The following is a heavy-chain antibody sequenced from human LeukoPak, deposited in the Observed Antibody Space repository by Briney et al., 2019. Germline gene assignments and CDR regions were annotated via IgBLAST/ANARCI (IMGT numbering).Heavy chain of an antibody. J-gene: IGHJ6*03. CDR3: AGLGGGDYYYYMDV. D-gene: IGHD2-21*01. CDR1: CGSISSYY. Sequence: KPSETLSLTCTVSCGSISSYYWSWIRQPARKGLEWIGRIYTSGSTNYSPSLKSRVTMSVDTSKNQFSLKLSSVTAADTAVYYCAGLGGGDYYYYMDVWGKGTTVTVSS. V-gene: IGHV4-4*07. CDR2: IYTSGST.